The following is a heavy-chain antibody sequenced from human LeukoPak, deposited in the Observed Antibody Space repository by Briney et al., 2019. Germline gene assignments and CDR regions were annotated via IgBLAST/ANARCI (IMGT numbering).Heavy chain of an antibody. D-gene: IGHD2-15*01. Sequence: GASVKVSCKASGYTFTGYYMHWVRQAPGQGLEWMGWINPNSGGTNYAQKFQGRVTMTRDTSISTAYMELSRLRSDDTAVYYCARVARRIVVVVAATHPLNYWGQGTLVTVSS. CDR2: INPNSGGT. J-gene: IGHJ4*02. V-gene: IGHV1-2*02. CDR1: GYTFTGYY. CDR3: ARVARRIVVVVAATHPLNY.